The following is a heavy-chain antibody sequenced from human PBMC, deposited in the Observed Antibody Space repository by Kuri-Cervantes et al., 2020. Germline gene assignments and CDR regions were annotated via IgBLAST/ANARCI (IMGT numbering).Heavy chain of an antibody. D-gene: IGHD6-19*01. CDR3: ARADYGYSSGCIDY. J-gene: IGHJ4*02. CDR2: ISYDGSNK. Sequence: GESLKISCAASGFTFSSYGMHWVRQAPGKGLEWVAVISYDGSNKYYADSVKGRFTISRDNAKNSLYLQMNSLRAEDQAVYYCARADYGYSSGCIDYWGQGTLVTVSS. V-gene: IGHV3-30*03. CDR1: GFTFSSYG.